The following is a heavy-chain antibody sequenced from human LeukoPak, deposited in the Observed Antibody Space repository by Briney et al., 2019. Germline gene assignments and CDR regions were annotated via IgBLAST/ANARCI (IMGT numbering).Heavy chain of an antibody. J-gene: IGHJ4*02. CDR2: IYTSGST. Sequence: PSETLSLTCTVSGDSISNYYWSWIRQSAGQGLEWIGRIYTSGSTNYNPSLKSRVIMSLDTSNNQFSLKLSSVTAADTAVYYCARGPGHDLLIGRFVFDYWSQGSLVTVSS. D-gene: IGHD3-9*01. CDR1: GDSISNYY. V-gene: IGHV4-4*07. CDR3: ARGPGHDLLIGRFVFDY.